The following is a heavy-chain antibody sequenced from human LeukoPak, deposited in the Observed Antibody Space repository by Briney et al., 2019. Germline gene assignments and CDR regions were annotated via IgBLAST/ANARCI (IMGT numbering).Heavy chain of an antibody. J-gene: IGHJ5*02. CDR3: AKTERFDP. CDR2: ISADGGGT. Sequence: GGSLRLSCAASGFNFSSYVMSWVRQAPGKGLEWVSTISADGGGTYYADSVKGRFTTSRDNSKNTLYLQMNSMRADDTAVYYCAKTERFDPWGQGTLVTVSS. V-gene: IGHV3-23*01. CDR1: GFNFSSYV.